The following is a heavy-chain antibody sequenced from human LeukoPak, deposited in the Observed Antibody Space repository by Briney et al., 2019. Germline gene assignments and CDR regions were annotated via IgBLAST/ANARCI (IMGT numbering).Heavy chain of an antibody. Sequence: PRGSLRLSRAASGFTVSNNYMSWVRQAPGKGLEWVSVIYSGGSTYYADSVKGRFTISRDTSRNTLSLQMNSLRAEDTAVYYCASLSLGHYWGQGTLVTVSS. CDR1: GFTVSNNY. J-gene: IGHJ4*02. CDR3: ASLSLGHY. CDR2: IYSGGST. V-gene: IGHV3-53*01. D-gene: IGHD6-6*01.